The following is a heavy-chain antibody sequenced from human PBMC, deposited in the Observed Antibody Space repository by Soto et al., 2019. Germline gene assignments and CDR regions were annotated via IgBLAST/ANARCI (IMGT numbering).Heavy chain of an antibody. J-gene: IGHJ4*02. CDR2: INHSGST. CDR1: GGSFSGYY. D-gene: IGHD3-3*01. V-gene: IGHV4-34*01. CDR3: ARASPLYYDFWSGYYFYSGAFDY. Sequence: SETLSLTCAVYGGSFSGYYWSWIRQPPGKGLEWIGEINHSGSTNYNPSLKSRVTISVDTSKNQFSLKLSSVTAADTAVYYCARASPLYYDFWSGYYFYSGAFDYWGQGTLVTVSS.